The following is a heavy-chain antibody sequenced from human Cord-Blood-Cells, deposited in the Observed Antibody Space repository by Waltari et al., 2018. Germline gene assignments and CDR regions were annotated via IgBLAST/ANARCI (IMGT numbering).Heavy chain of an antibody. CDR2: IYTSGST. CDR3: ARSYSSGRGAWGAWDI. V-gene: IGHV4-4*07. D-gene: IGHD6-19*01. CDR1: GGSISSYY. Sequence: QVQLQESGPGLVKPSETLSLTCTVSGGSISSYYWSWIRQPAGKGLEWIGRIYTSGSTNCNPALRSRVTMSVDTSKNQFSLKLSSGTAAATAVYYCARSYSSGRGAWGAWDIWGQGTMVTVSS. J-gene: IGHJ3*02.